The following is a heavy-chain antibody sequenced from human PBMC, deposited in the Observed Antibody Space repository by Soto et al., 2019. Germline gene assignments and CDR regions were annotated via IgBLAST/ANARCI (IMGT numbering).Heavy chain of an antibody. Sequence: QVQLVQSGAEVKKPGSSVKVSCKASGGTFSSYAISWVRQAPGQGLQWMGGIIPIFGTANYAQKFQGSVTITADDSTSTAYMELSSLRSEGASVFYCARADIVVVPVADPPVPSAPWFDPWGQGTVVSVSS. CDR2: IIPIFGTA. J-gene: IGHJ5*02. CDR3: ARADIVVVPVADPPVPSAPWFDP. V-gene: IGHV1-69*01. D-gene: IGHD2-2*01. CDR1: GGTFSSYA.